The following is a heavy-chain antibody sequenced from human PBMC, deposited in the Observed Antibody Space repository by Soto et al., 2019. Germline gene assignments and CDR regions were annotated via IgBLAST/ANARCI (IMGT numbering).Heavy chain of an antibody. V-gene: IGHV3-9*01. CDR3: AKGRDGYNPFDY. D-gene: IGHD5-12*01. CDR2: ISWNSGNI. J-gene: IGHJ4*01. CDR1: GFTFDDYA. Sequence: GGSLRLPCAASGFTFDDYAMHWVRQAPGKGLEWVSGISWNSGNIGYADSVKGRFTISRDNAKNSLSLQMSSLRAEDTALYYCAKGRDGYNPFDYWGHGSLVTVSS.